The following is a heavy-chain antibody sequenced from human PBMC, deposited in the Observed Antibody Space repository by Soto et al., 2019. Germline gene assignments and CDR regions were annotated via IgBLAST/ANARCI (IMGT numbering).Heavy chain of an antibody. CDR3: AREGQSPSTGGYYYYGMDV. D-gene: IGHD4-17*01. J-gene: IGHJ6*02. CDR1: GYTFTSYY. Sequence: GASVKVSCKASGYTFTSYYMHWVRQAPGQGLEWMGIINPSGGSTSYAQKFQGRVTMTRDTSTSTVYMELSSLRSEDTAVYYCAREGQSPSTGGYYYYGMDVWGQGTTVTVSS. V-gene: IGHV1-46*01. CDR2: INPSGGST.